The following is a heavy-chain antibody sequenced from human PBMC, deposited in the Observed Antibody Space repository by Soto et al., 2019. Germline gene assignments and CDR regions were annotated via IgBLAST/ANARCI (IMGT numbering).Heavy chain of an antibody. CDR3: ASEGLVVSDAFDI. D-gene: IGHD3-22*01. CDR1: GFTVSSKY. V-gene: IGHV3-53*01. J-gene: IGHJ3*02. CDR2: ICSGGST. Sequence: GGSLRLSCAASGFTVSSKYMSWVRQPPGKGLEWVSFICSGGSTYYADSVKGRFTISRDNSKNTLYLQMNSLRAEDTAVYYCASEGLVVSDAFDIWGQGTMVTVSS.